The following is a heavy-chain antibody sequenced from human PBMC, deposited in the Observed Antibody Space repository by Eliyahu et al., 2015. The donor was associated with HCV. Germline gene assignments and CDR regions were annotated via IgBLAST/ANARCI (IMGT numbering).Heavy chain of an antibody. D-gene: IGHD1-7*01. CDR3: ARDELGDYWSSGLDV. J-gene: IGHJ6*04. CDR2: INSDGSTK. Sequence: EQLVESGGALVQPGGSVRLSCVXSGFTFSXYWMHWVRQVPGXGXVWVSRINSDGSTKRYADSVKGRFTISRDNAKKTLYLEMNTLTAEDAGVYYCARDELGDYWSSGLDVWGEGTTVTVSS. V-gene: IGHV3-74*01. CDR1: GFTFSXYW.